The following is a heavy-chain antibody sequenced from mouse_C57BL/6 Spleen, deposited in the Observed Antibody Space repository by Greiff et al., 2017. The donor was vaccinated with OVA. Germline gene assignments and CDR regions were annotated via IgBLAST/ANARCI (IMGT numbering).Heavy chain of an antibody. CDR2: IDPSDSET. Sequence: QVQLQQPGAELVRPGSSVKLSCKASGYTFTSYWMHWVKQRPIQGLEWIGNIDPSDSETHYNQKFKDKATLTVDKSSSTAYMQLSSLTSEDSAVYYCARGALYYGYDEGAYWGQGTLVTVSA. D-gene: IGHD2-2*01. J-gene: IGHJ3*01. V-gene: IGHV1-52*01. CDR1: GYTFTSYW. CDR3: ARGALYYGYDEGAY.